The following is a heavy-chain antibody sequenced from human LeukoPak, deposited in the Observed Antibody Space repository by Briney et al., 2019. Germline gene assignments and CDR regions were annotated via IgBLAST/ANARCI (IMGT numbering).Heavy chain of an antibody. J-gene: IGHJ4*02. CDR3: ASLPYYDILTGYYPSRDY. Sequence: SENLSLTCTVSGGSISSYYWSWIRQPPGKGLEWIGYIYYSGSTNYNPSLKSRVTISVDTSKNQFSLKLSSVTAADTAVYYCASLPYYDILTGYYPSRDYWGQGTLVTVSS. CDR1: GGSISSYY. CDR2: IYYSGST. D-gene: IGHD3-9*01. V-gene: IGHV4-59*01.